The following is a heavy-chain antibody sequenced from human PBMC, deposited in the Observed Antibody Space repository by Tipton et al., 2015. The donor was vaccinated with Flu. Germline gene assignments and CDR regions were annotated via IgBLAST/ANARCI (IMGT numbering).Heavy chain of an antibody. Sequence: TLSLTCTVSDDSIRSGRYYWGWIRQPPGKGLEWIANLYYSGSTYYNPSLKSRVTISMDTSKSHFFLRLTSVTAADTAVYYCARDAGDFGGNPLAFDIWGQGTMVTVSS. J-gene: IGHJ3*02. CDR3: ARDAGDFGGNPLAFDI. D-gene: IGHD4-23*01. V-gene: IGHV4-39*07. CDR1: DDSIRSGRYY. CDR2: LYYSGST.